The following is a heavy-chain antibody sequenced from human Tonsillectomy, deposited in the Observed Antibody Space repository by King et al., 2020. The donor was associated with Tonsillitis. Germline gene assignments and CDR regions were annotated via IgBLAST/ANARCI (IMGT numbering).Heavy chain of an antibody. D-gene: IGHD6-19*01. CDR3: ARDTAGYSSGWYVGGLDY. Sequence: VQLVESGGGLVQPGGSLRLSCAASGFTFSSHWMSWVRPAPGKGLEWLANIKQDGSEKYYVDSVKGRFTISRYNAKNSLDLQMNSRRAEDTAVYYCARDTAGYSSGWYVGGLDYWGQGTLVTVSS. CDR1: GFTFSSHW. CDR2: IKQDGSEK. J-gene: IGHJ4*02. V-gene: IGHV3-7*01.